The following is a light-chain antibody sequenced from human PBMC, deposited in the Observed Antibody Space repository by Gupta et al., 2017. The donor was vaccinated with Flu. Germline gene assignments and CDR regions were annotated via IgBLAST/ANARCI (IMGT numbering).Light chain of an antibody. CDR3: MQDLQPGT. CDR1: QSLLHSNGYNY. CDR2: LGS. J-gene: IGKJ1*01. V-gene: IGKV2-28*01. Sequence: DIVMTQSPLSLPVTPGEPASISCRSSQSLLHSNGYNYLDWYLQKPGQSPQLLIYLGSNRASGVPDRFSGSGSGTDFTLKSSRVEAEDVGVYYGMQDLQPGTFGQGTKVEIK.